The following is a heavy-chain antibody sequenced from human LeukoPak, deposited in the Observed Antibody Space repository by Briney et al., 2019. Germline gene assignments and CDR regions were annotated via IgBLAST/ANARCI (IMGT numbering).Heavy chain of an antibody. CDR2: IYYSGST. CDR1: GGSISSYY. J-gene: IGHJ1*01. CDR3: ANYDILTGYYHAEYFQH. V-gene: IGHV4-59*01. Sequence: SETLSLTCTVSGGSISSYYWSWIRQPPGKGLEWIGYIYYSGSTNYNPALKSRVTISVDTSKNQFSLKLSSVTAADTAVYYCANYDILTGYYHAEYFQHRGQGTLVTVSS. D-gene: IGHD3-9*01.